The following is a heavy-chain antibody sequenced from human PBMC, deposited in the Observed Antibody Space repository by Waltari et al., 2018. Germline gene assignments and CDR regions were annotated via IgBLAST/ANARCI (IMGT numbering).Heavy chain of an antibody. V-gene: IGHV1-69*01. Sequence: QVQLVQSGAEVKKPGSSVKVSCKASGGTFSSYAISWVRQAPGQGLEWMGGIIPILGTENASQKFQGRGTMTADESTSTAYMELSSLRSEDTAVYYCARWGETVTPPPYYYYYMDVWGKGTTVTVSS. CDR3: ARWGETVTPPPYYYYYMDV. CDR1: GGTFSSYA. J-gene: IGHJ6*03. D-gene: IGHD4-4*01. CDR2: IIPILGTE.